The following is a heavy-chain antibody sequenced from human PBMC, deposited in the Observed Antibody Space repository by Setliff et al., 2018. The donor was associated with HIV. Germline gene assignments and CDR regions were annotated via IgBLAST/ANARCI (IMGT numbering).Heavy chain of an antibody. CDR3: ARVADSSGYYHLDY. Sequence: SETLSLTCAVYGGSFSGYSWSWIRQPPGKGPEWIGEVYHSGSSNYNPSLKSRVTISVDTSKKQFSLKLSSVTAADTAVYHCARVADSSGYYHLDYWGQGTLVTAPQ. D-gene: IGHD3-22*01. J-gene: IGHJ4*02. V-gene: IGHV4-34*01. CDR1: GGSFSGYS. CDR2: VYHSGSS.